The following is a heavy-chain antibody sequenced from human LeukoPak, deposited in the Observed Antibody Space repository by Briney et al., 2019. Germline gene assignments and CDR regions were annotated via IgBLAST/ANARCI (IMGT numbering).Heavy chain of an antibody. CDR1: GGSISSYY. CDR2: IYTSGST. J-gene: IGHJ3*02. V-gene: IGHV4-4*07. CDR3: ARDLGYDFWSGYSAFDI. D-gene: IGHD3-3*01. Sequence: SETLSLTCTVSGGSISSYYWSWIRQPAGKGLEWIGRIYTSGSTNHNPSLKSRVTMSVDTSKNQFSLKLSSVTAADTAVYYCARDLGYDFWSGYSAFDIWGQGTMVTVSS.